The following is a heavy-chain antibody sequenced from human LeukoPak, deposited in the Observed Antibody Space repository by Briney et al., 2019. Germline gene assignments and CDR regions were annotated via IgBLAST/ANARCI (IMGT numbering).Heavy chain of an antibody. D-gene: IGHD2-2*01. Sequence: PGGSLRLSCAASGFNFSTYWMSWVRQAPGKGLEWVANINQDGTEKYHVDSVRGRFTISRDNAKTSLYLQMNSLRAEDTAVHYCARVGYCSVTSCYWRAFDIWGQGTMVTVSS. CDR1: GFNFSTYW. V-gene: IGHV3-7*01. CDR2: INQDGTEK. CDR3: ARVGYCSVTSCYWRAFDI. J-gene: IGHJ3*02.